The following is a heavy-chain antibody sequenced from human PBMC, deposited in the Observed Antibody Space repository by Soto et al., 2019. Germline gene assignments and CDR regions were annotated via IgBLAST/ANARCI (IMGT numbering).Heavy chain of an antibody. CDR2: ISGSGGTT. J-gene: IGHJ4*01. Sequence: EVQLLQSGGGLVQPGGSLRLSCAASGFTFSSYTINWVRQAPGKGLEWVSAISGSGGTTYHADSVKGRFTISRDNSKNTLYLQMTSLRAEDTAVYYCAKSSSGYYHYYFDYWGHGTLVTVSS. CDR1: GFTFSSYT. D-gene: IGHD3-22*01. CDR3: AKSSSGYYHYYFDY. V-gene: IGHV3-23*01.